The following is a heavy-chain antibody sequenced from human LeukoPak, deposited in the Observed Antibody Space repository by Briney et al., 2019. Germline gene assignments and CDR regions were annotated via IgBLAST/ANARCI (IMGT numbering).Heavy chain of an antibody. J-gene: IGHJ4*02. D-gene: IGHD3-10*01. CDR3: AREADPTAYYGSGSSIDC. CDR1: GGSISSSNYY. V-gene: IGHV4-39*07. Sequence: SSETLSLTCTVSGGSISSSNYYWGWIRQPPGKGLEWIGNIYYDGSTYYIPSLMSRVTISIDTSKNQFSLKLSSVTAADTAIYYCAREADPTAYYGSGSSIDCWGQGSLVTVSS. CDR2: IYYDGST.